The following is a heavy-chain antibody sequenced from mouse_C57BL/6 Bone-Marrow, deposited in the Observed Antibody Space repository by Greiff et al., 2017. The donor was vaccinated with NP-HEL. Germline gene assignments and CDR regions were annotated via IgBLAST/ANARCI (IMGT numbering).Heavy chain of an antibody. CDR2: IWGDGST. Sequence: QVQLQQSGPGLVAPSQSLSITCTVSGFSLTSYGVSWVRQPPGKGLEWLGVIWGDGSTTYHSALISSLSISKDNSKSQVFLKLNSLQTDDTATYDCAKWGYYGSSAWFAYWGQGTLVTVSA. CDR3: AKWGYYGSSAWFAY. J-gene: IGHJ3*01. CDR1: GFSLTSYG. D-gene: IGHD1-1*01. V-gene: IGHV2-3*01.